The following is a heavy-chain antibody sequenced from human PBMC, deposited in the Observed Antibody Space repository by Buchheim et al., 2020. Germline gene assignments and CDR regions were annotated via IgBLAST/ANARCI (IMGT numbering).Heavy chain of an antibody. J-gene: IGHJ6*02. CDR1: GFTFSSYA. Sequence: QVQLVESGGGVVQPGRSLRLSCAASGFTFSSYAMHWVRQAPGKGLEWVAVISYDGSNKYYADSVKGRFTISSDNSKNTLYLQMNSLRAEDTAVYYCASEYNWSDYYYYGMDVWGQGTT. V-gene: IGHV3-30-3*01. D-gene: IGHD1-1*01. CDR3: ASEYNWSDYYYYGMDV. CDR2: ISYDGSNK.